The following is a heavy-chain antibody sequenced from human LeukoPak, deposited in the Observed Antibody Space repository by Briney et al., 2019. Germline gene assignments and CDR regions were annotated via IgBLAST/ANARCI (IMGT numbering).Heavy chain of an antibody. J-gene: IGHJ5*02. CDR2: VSDPEYT. Sequence: PSESLSLTYSFSGAYVARYYWSWIRQPPGRVLKRLGYVSDPEYTNYSPSLKSRLTISMDTSKNQLSLKLTSVTAADTAVYYCARTRTTPAIWFDPWGQGTLVTVSS. CDR3: ARTRTTPAIWFDP. CDR1: GAYVARYY. D-gene: IGHD1-1*01. V-gene: IGHV4-59*02.